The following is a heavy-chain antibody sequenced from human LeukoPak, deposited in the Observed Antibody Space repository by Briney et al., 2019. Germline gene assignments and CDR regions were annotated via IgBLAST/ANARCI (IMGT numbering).Heavy chain of an antibody. J-gene: IGHJ5*02. Sequence: SETLSLTCTVSGGSMSTYYWSWIRQPPGKGLEWIGYIYDNGYTHYNPSLKSRVSISLDTSKSQFSLNLSSVTAADTAVYYCARRAFGGVIAANCFAPWGQGTLVTLSS. CDR3: ARRAFGGVIAANCFAP. V-gene: IGHV4-59*08. CDR2: IYDNGYT. D-gene: IGHD3-16*02. CDR1: GGSMSTYY.